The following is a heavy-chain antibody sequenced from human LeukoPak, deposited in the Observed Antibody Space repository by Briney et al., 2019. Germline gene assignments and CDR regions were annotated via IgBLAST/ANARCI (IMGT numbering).Heavy chain of an antibody. CDR3: ARGRRYSGYDIGCFDP. J-gene: IGHJ5*02. V-gene: IGHV4-34*01. CDR1: GGSFSDYY. D-gene: IGHD5-12*01. CDR2: INHSGST. Sequence: SETLSLTCAVDGGSFSDYYWNWVRQPPGKGLEWIGEINHSGSTNYNPSLKSRVTISVDTSKNQYSLNLSSVTAADTAVYYCARGRRYSGYDIGCFDPWGQGTLVTVSS.